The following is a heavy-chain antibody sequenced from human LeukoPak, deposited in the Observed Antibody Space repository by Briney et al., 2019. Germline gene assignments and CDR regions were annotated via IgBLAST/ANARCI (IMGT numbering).Heavy chain of an antibody. CDR3: ARHRAYCGGDCYYYFDY. D-gene: IGHD2-21*02. J-gene: IGHJ4*02. CDR1: GGSISSYY. CDR2: IYYSGST. Sequence: SETLSLTCTVSGGSISSYYWSWIRQPPGKGLEWIGYIYYSGSTNYNPSLKSRVTISVDTSKNQFSLKLSSVTAADTAVYYCARHRAYCGGDCYYYFDYWGQGTLVTVSS. V-gene: IGHV4-59*08.